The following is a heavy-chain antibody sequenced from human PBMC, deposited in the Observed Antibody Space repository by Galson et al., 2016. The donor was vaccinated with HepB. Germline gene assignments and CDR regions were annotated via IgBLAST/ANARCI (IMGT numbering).Heavy chain of an antibody. CDR2: ILYDVSDK. J-gene: IGHJ4*02. CDR3: ARDGEKGRWLQLRGYYFDY. Sequence: SLRLSCAASGFTFSWFGMHWVRQAPGKGLEWVTAISYDGVAVILYDVSDKYYADSVKGRFTISRDKSQNTLCLQMNSLRAEDTAVYYCARDGEKGRWLQLRGYYFDYWGQGTLVTVSS. D-gene: IGHD5-24*01. CDR1: GFTFSWFG. V-gene: IGHV3-30*03.